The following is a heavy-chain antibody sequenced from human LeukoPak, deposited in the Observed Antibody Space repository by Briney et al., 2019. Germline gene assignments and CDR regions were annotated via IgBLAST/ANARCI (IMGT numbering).Heavy chain of an antibody. CDR2: ISSSGSTI. Sequence: GGSLRLSCAASGFTFSDYYMSWIRQAPGKGLEWVSYISSSGSTIYYADSVKGRFTISRDNAKNSLYLQMNSLRVEDTAVYYCARDESGDNDAFDIWGQGTMVTVSS. CDR3: ARDESGDNDAFDI. V-gene: IGHV3-11*04. J-gene: IGHJ3*02. CDR1: GFTFSDYY. D-gene: IGHD2-21*01.